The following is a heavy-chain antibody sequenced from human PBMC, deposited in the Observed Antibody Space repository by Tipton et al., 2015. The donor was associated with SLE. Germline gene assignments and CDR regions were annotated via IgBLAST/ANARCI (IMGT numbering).Heavy chain of an antibody. CDR2: INHGGST. J-gene: IGHJ4*02. V-gene: IGHV4-34*01. CDR1: GGSFGGYY. CDR3: ARGPPRLVWYYFDY. D-gene: IGHD3-16*01. Sequence: TLSLTCSIYGGSFGGYYWSWIRQPPGKGLEWIGEINHGGSTNYNPSLKSRVTMSIDTSKNQFSLKLSSVTAADTAVYYCARGPPRLVWYYFDYWGQGTLVTVSS.